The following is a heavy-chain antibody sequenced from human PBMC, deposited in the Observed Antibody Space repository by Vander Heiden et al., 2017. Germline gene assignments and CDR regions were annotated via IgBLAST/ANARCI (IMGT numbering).Heavy chain of an antibody. J-gene: IGHJ4*02. CDR1: GLTFSSYG. Sequence: GFSSLLSCAASGLTFSSYGMHWVRQAPGTGLEWVAVIWYDGSNKYYADSVKGRFTISRDNSKNTQYLQMNSLRAEDTAVYYCARDEGSYYGYWGQGTLVTVSS. CDR2: IWYDGSNK. CDR3: ARDEGSYYGY. V-gene: IGHV3-33*01. D-gene: IGHD1-26*01.